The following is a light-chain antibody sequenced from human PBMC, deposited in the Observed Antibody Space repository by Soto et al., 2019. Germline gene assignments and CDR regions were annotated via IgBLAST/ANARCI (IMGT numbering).Light chain of an antibody. V-gene: IGLV2-8*01. CDR2: EVS. CDR1: SIDVGGYNY. J-gene: IGLJ3*02. CDR3: SSYAGSNNLV. Sequence: QSALTQPPSASGSPGQSVTISCTGTSIDVGGYNYVSWYQQHPGNAPKLMIYEVSKRPSGVPDRFSGSKSGNAASLTVSGLQAEDEADYYCSSYAGSNNLVFGRGTKLTVL.